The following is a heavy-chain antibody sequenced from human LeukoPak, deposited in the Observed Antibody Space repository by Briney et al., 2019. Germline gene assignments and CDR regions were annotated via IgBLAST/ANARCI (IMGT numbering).Heavy chain of an antibody. V-gene: IGHV3-11*04. CDR1: GFTFSDYY. D-gene: IGHD5-18*01. CDR2: ISSSGSTI. J-gene: IGHJ3*02. CDR3: AREDTAMTDAFDI. Sequence: GGSLRLSGAASGFTFSDYYMSWIRQAPGKGLEWVSYISSSGSTIYYADSVKGRFTISRDNAKNSLYLQMNSLRAEDTAVYYCAREDTAMTDAFDIWGQGTMVTVSS.